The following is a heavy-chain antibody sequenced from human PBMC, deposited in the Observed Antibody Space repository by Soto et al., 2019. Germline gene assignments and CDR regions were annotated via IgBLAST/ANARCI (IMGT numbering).Heavy chain of an antibody. Sequence: QVQLVESGGGLVKPGGSLRLSCAASGFTFSDYYMSWIRQAPGKGLEWVSYITSSGSTTYYADSVKGRFTISRDNANTSLSLQMTRLRAEDTAGYYCATDPTLVGLWGQGALGTVSS. J-gene: IGHJ4*02. V-gene: IGHV3-11*01. CDR1: GFTFSDYY. CDR2: ITSSGSTT. D-gene: IGHD3-10*01. CDR3: ATDPTLVGL.